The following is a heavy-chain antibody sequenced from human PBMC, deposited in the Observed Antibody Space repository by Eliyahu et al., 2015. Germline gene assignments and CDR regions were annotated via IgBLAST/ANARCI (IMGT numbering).Heavy chain of an antibody. CDR3: ARAWFGELFSHFDY. Sequence: QVQLVESGGGVVQPGRXLRLSCAASGFTFSSYGMHWVRQAPGKGLEWVAVISYDGSNKYYADSVKGRFTISRDNSKNTLYLQMNSLRAEDTAVYYCARAWFGELFSHFDYWGQGTLVTVSS. D-gene: IGHD3-10*01. CDR2: ISYDGSNK. V-gene: IGHV3-30*03. CDR1: GFTFSSYG. J-gene: IGHJ4*02.